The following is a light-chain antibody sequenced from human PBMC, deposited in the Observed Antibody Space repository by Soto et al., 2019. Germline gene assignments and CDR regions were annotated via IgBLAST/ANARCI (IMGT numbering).Light chain of an antibody. CDR3: QKYNSAPWT. CDR1: QGISNY. V-gene: IGKV1-27*01. Sequence: DIQMTQSPSSLSASVGDRVTITCRASQGISNYLAWYQQKPGKVPKLLIYAASTLQSGVPSRFSGSGSGTDFTLTFSSLQPVDVATYYCQKYNSAPWTFGQGTKVEIK. J-gene: IGKJ1*01. CDR2: AAS.